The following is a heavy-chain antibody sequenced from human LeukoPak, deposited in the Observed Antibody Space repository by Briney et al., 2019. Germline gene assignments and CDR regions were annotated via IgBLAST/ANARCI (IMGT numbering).Heavy chain of an antibody. J-gene: IGHJ4*02. CDR3: ARGLKEDLDY. V-gene: IGHV4-39*07. CDR1: GGSISSSSYY. CDR2: INHSGST. Sequence: SETLSLTCTVSGGSISSSSYYWGWIRQPPGKGLEWIGEINHSGSTNYNPSLKSRVTISVDTSKNQFSPKLSSVTAADAAVYYCARGLKEDLDYWGQGTLVTVSS.